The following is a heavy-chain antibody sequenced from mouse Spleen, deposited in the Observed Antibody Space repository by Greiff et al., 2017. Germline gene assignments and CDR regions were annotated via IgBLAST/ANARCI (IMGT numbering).Heavy chain of an antibody. J-gene: IGHJ2*01. V-gene: IGHV1-26*01. Sequence: EVQLQQSGPELVKPGASVKISCKASGYTFTDYYMNWVKQSHGKSLEWIGDINPNNGGTSYNQKFKGKATLTVDKSSSTAYMELRSLTSEDSAVYYCARERYGNSYYFDYWGQGTTLTVSS. CDR1: GYTFTDYY. D-gene: IGHD2-10*02. CDR2: INPNNGGT. CDR3: ARERYGNSYYFDY.